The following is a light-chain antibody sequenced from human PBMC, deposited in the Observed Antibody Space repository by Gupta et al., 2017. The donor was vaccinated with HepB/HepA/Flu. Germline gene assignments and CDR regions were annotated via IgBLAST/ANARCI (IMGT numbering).Light chain of an antibody. J-gene: IGKJ4*01. CDR3: QQSDSTPHT. CDR2: AAS. Sequence: DIQMTQSPSSLSASVGDRVTITCRASQSIGSSLNWYQQKPGKAPKLLIYAASSLQSGVPSRFSGGGSGTDFTLTISSLQPEDFATYYCQQSDSTPHTFGGGTKVEIE. V-gene: IGKV1-39*01. CDR1: QSIGSS.